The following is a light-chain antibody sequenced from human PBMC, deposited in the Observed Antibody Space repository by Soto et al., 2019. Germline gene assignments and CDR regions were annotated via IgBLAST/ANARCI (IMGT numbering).Light chain of an antibody. J-gene: IGKJ4*01. CDR1: ESINNW. CDR2: DAS. Sequence: DIQMTQSPSTLSASVGDTVTITCRASESINNWGAWYQQKPGKAPNFLIYDASTLESGVPSRLSGTASGTEITLSISSVEHYDFATYYSQQYDKYPLTCGGGTRVEI. V-gene: IGKV1-5*01. CDR3: QQYDKYPLT.